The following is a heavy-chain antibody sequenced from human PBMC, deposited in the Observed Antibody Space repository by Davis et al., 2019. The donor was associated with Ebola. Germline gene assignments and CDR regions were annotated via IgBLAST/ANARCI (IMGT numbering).Heavy chain of an antibody. D-gene: IGHD6-19*01. CDR3: ATAGQISGWGEFVDY. CDR2: IKQDGSEK. Sequence: PGGSLRLSCPPSGSTFSNFWMNWVRQAPGKGLEWVANIKQDGSEKHYVDSVKGRFTISRDNAKNSLYLQMNSLRAEDTAVYYCATAGQISGWGEFVDYWGQGTLVTVSS. J-gene: IGHJ4*02. CDR1: GSTFSNFW. V-gene: IGHV3-7*01.